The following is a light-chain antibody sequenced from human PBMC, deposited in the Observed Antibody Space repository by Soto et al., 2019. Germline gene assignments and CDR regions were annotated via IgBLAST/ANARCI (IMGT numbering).Light chain of an antibody. Sequence: TLSLSPGERATLSCRASQSVSSYLAWYQQKPGQAPRLLIYDASNRATGIPARFSGSGSGTDFTLTISSLEPEDFAVYYCQQRSNWPPWTFGKGTKVDIK. CDR1: QSVSSY. J-gene: IGKJ1*01. V-gene: IGKV3-11*01. CDR3: QQRSNWPPWT. CDR2: DAS.